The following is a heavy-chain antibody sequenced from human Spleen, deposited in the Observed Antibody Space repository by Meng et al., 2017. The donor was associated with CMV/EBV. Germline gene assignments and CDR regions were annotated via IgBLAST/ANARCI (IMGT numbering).Heavy chain of an antibody. D-gene: IGHD6-13*01. J-gene: IGHJ5*02. CDR3: ARETAAVSYNWFDP. CDR1: GGSISSYY. V-gene: IGHV4-4*07. CDR2: IYTSGST. Sequence: QVQLQGLGPGLVKPSETLCLTCTVSGGSISSYYWSWIRQPAGKGLEWIGRIYTSGSTNYNPSLKSRVTMSVDTSKNQFSLKLSSVTAADTAVYYCARETAAVSYNWFDPWGQGTLVTVSS.